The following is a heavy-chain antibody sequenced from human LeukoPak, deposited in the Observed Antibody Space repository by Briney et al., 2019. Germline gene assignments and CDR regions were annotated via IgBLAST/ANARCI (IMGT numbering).Heavy chain of an antibody. V-gene: IGHV1-2*02. D-gene: IGHD3-10*01. J-gene: IGHJ4*02. Sequence: ASVKVSCKASGYTFTGYYTYWVRQAPGQGLEWMGWINPNSGDTNYAQRFQGRVTMTRDTSISTAYMDLSRMASDDTAVYYCARVRPRIDGSGTSYLRLYYFDYWGQGTLVTVSS. CDR1: GYTFTGYY. CDR3: ARVRPRIDGSGTSYLRLYYFDY. CDR2: INPNSGDT.